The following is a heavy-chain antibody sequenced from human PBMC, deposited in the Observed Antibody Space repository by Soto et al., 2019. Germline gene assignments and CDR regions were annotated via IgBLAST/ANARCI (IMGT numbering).Heavy chain of an antibody. CDR2: ISQSGNT. D-gene: IGHD6-6*01. CDR3: ARAPKVSGSSQTRPDF. V-gene: IGHV4-34*01. Sequence: SETLSLTCSIYSGSFSGYYWSWIRQPPGKGLEWIGEISQSGNTNYSPSLKSRVSIPIDTSKKQFSLNLASVSAADTAVYYCARAPKVSGSSQTRPDFWGQGTLVTVSS. J-gene: IGHJ4*02. CDR1: SGSFSGYY.